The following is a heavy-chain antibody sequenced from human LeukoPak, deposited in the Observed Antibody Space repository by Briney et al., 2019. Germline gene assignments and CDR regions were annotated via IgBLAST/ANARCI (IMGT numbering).Heavy chain of an antibody. CDR3: ARVNDILTGSFDY. V-gene: IGHV3-7*01. J-gene: IGHJ4*02. CDR1: GFTFSSYW. Sequence: GGSLRLSCAASGFTFSSYWMSWVRQAPGKGLDWVANIKQDGSEKYYVDSVKGRFTISRDNAKNSLYLQMNSLRAEDTAVYYCARVNDILTGSFDYWGQGTLVTVSS. CDR2: IKQDGSEK. D-gene: IGHD3-9*01.